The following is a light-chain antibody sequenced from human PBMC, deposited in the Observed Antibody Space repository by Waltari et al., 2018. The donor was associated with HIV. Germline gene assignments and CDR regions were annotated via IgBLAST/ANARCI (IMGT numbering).Light chain of an antibody. Sequence: QSALTQPASVSGSPGQSITISCTGTSSDVGGSNYVSWYQQHPGKAPKLMIYDVSNRPSGVSNRFSGSKSGNTASLTISGLQAEDEADYYCSSYTSSSTFYVVFGGGTKLTVL. J-gene: IGLJ2*01. V-gene: IGLV2-14*01. CDR1: SSDVGGSNY. CDR3: SSYTSSSTFYVV. CDR2: DVS.